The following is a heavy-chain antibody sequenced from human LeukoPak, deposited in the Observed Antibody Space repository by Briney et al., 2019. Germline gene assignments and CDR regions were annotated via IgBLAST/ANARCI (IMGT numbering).Heavy chain of an antibody. CDR3: ARDLVTVSKGFDI. J-gene: IGHJ3*02. Sequence: SETLSLTCAVSDDSFSSHYWTWIRQPPGKGLEWIGYISYIGRTNYNPSLKSRVTISIDTSKNQFSLKLTSVTAADTAVYYCARDLVTVSKGFDIWGQGTMVSVSS. V-gene: IGHV4-59*11. CDR2: ISYIGRT. CDR1: DDSFSSHY. D-gene: IGHD4-17*01.